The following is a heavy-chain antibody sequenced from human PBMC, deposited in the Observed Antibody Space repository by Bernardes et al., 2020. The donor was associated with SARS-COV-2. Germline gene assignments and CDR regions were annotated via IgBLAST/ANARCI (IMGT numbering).Heavy chain of an antibody. CDR2: ISGSGDST. J-gene: IGHJ4*02. CDR1: RFTFSNYA. CDR3: ARGSTALDY. V-gene: IGHV3-23*01. Sequence: GGSLRLSCAASRFTFSNYAMHWVRQAPGRGLEWVASISGSGDSTYYSNSLKGRVTISRDNSKNTVCLQMNSLRAEDTAVYYCARGSTALDYWGQGTLVTVSS. D-gene: IGHD4-4*01.